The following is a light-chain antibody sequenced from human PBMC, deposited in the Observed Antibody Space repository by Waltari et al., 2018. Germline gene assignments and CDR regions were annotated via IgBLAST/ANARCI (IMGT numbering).Light chain of an antibody. CDR2: KAS. CDR3: QQYHTFSLT. CDR1: QSINDW. J-gene: IGKJ4*01. V-gene: IGKV1-5*03. Sequence: DIQMTQSPSTLSASAGDRVTITCRASQSINDWLAWYQQKPGKAPKVLIYKASSLESGVPSRFTGSGFGTEFTLTISSLQPGDFATYYCQQYHTFSLTFGGGTKVEIK.